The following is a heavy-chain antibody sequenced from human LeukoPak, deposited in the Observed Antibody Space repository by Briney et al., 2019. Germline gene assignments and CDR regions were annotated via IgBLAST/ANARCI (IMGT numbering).Heavy chain of an antibody. CDR2: IRTKANNYAT. J-gene: IGHJ4*02. CDR1: GFTFSDSA. Sequence: GGSLRLSCAASGFTFSDSAMHWVRQASGKGLEWVGRIRTKANNYATAYAESVKGRFTIPRDDSKNTAYLQMNNLRAEDTAVYYCVKSTGWYSSSWYLIYWGQGILVSVSS. CDR3: VKSTGWYSSSWYLIY. V-gene: IGHV3-73*01. D-gene: IGHD6-13*01.